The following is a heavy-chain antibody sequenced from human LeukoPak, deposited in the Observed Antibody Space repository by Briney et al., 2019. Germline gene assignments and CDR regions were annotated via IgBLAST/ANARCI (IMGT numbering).Heavy chain of an antibody. J-gene: IGHJ4*02. V-gene: IGHV3-30*18. D-gene: IGHD1-26*01. CDR1: GFTVGAAD. Sequence: GGSLRLSCVASGFTVGAADMYWVRRAPGKRLEWVAVLKHDDEIHYMDSVRGRFTISRDDSKNTLLLDMDGLRPEDTATYYCTKIGPVSGTIDYWGQGTLVTVSS. CDR2: LKHDDEI. CDR3: TKIGPVSGTIDY.